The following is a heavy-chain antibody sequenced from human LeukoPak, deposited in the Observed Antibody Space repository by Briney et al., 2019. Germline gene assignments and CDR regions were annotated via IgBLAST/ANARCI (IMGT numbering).Heavy chain of an antibody. V-gene: IGHV3-20*04. CDR3: ARNDGAVAGARGRFDY. CDR2: INWNGGSS. D-gene: IGHD6-19*01. Sequence: PGGSLRLSCAASGFTFDDYGMSWDRQAPGKGLEWVSLINWNGGSSGYADSVKGRFTISRDNAKNSLYLQMNSLRAEDTAVYYCARNDGAVAGARGRFDYWGQGTLVTVSS. J-gene: IGHJ4*02. CDR1: GFTFDDYG.